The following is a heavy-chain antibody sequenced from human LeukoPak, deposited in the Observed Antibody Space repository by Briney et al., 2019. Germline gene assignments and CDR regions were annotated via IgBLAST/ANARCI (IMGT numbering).Heavy chain of an antibody. D-gene: IGHD3-9*01. V-gene: IGHV4-39*01. CDR1: GGSITNTSYY. J-gene: IGHJ4*02. CDR3: ASQYYDISTGYPYYFDY. Sequence: PSETLSLTCSVSGGSITNTSYYWGWIRQPPGKGLEWIGAIYYSGSTYFNPSLRSRVTMSVDTSENQFFLKLTSVTAADTAVYYCASQYYDISTGYPYYFDYWGQGTLVTVSS. CDR2: IYYSGST.